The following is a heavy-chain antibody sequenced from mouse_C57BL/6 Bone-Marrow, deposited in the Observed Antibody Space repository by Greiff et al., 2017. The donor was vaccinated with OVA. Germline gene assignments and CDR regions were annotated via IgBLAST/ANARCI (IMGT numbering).Heavy chain of an antibody. V-gene: IGHV1-81*01. CDR1: GYTFTSYG. D-gene: IGHD2-10*01. J-gene: IGHJ4*01. CDR2: LYPSSGNT. CDR3: ARSGDSYN. Sequence: VKLQESGAELARPGASVKLSCKASGYTFTSYGISWVKQRTGQGLAWIGELYPSSGNTYSNEKFKGKATLTADKSSSTAYMELRSLTSEDAAVYFCARSGDSYNWGQGTSVTVSS.